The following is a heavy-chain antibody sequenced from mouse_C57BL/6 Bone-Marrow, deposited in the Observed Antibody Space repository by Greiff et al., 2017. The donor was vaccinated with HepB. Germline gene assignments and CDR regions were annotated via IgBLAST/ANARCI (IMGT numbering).Heavy chain of an antibody. CDR1: GYTFTDYN. Sequence: VQLKESGPELVKPGASVKMSCKASGYTFTDYNMHWVKQSHGKSLEWIGYINPNNGGTSYNQKFKGKATLTVNKSSSTAYMELRSLTSEDSAVYYCARYSSHWYFDVWGTGTTVTVSS. V-gene: IGHV1-22*01. D-gene: IGHD2-5*01. J-gene: IGHJ1*03. CDR3: ARYSSHWYFDV. CDR2: INPNNGGT.